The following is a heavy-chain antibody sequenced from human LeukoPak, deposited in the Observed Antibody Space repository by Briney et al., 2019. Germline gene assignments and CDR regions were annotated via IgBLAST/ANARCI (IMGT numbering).Heavy chain of an antibody. Sequence: PGGSLRLSCADSGFTYSTYGMTGVRQAPGKGLEWVSNISGGGGSTSYAESVKGRFTTSRDNSKNTLYLQTNSLKVEDTAVYYCARRSGADSSGYSSDYLGQGTLVTVSS. J-gene: IGHJ4*02. V-gene: IGHV3-23*01. D-gene: IGHD3-22*01. CDR3: ARRSGADSSGYSSDY. CDR1: GFTYSTYG. CDR2: ISGGGGST.